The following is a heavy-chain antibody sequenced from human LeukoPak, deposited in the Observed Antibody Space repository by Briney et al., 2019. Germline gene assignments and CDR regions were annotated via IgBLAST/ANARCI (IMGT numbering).Heavy chain of an antibody. CDR1: GGSISSGGYY. V-gene: IGHV4-31*03. Sequence: SQTLCLTCTVSGGSISSGGYYWSWIRQHPGKGLEWIGYIYYSGSTYYNPSLKSRVTISVDTSKNQFSLKLSSVTAADTAVYYCARGLQLRGIFDYFDYWGQGTLVTVSS. J-gene: IGHJ4*02. CDR3: ARGLQLRGIFDYFDY. CDR2: IYYSGST. D-gene: IGHD5-24*01.